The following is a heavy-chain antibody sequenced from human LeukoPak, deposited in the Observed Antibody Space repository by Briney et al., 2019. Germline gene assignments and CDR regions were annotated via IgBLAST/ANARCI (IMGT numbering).Heavy chain of an antibody. D-gene: IGHD6-19*01. J-gene: IGHJ5*02. Sequence: ASETLSLTCTVSGGFIKNGDYFWSWIRQSPGKGLEWIGYIYYSGSAYYNPSLKSRVSISVDTSANQFSLHLSSVTAADTAVYYCARALRAVSPNWFDPWGQGTLVTVSS. CDR3: ARALRAVSPNWFDP. V-gene: IGHV4-30-4*01. CDR1: GGFIKNGDYF. CDR2: IYYSGSA.